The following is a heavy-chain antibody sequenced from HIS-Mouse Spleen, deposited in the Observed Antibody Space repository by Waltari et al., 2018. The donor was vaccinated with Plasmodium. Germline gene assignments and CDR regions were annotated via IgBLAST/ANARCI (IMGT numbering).Heavy chain of an antibody. CDR2: ISWNSGSI. CDR1: GFPFEDYA. J-gene: IGHJ4*02. D-gene: IGHD6-6*01. Sequence: EVKLVESGGGLVQPGRSLRTSCAASGFPFEDYAMHWVRQAPGKGREWVSGISWNSGSIGYADSVKGRFTISRDNAKNSLYLQMNSLRAEDTALYYCAKDILPSIAARLPDYWGQGTLVTVSS. CDR3: AKDILPSIAARLPDY. V-gene: IGHV3-9*01.